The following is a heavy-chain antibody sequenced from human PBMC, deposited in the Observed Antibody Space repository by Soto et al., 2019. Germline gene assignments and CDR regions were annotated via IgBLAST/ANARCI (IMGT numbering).Heavy chain of an antibody. Sequence: GGSLRLSCVASGFTFSNYGMHWVRQAPGKGLEWVSVISYDGNNKYYADSVKGRFTISRDNDKNTLFLQMNKPRGEETDVYYCAKSPSLEDYYGXDVWGQGTTVTXS. CDR1: GFTFSNYG. V-gene: IGHV3-30*18. J-gene: IGHJ6*02. CDR3: AKSPSLEDYYGXDV. CDR2: ISYDGNNK.